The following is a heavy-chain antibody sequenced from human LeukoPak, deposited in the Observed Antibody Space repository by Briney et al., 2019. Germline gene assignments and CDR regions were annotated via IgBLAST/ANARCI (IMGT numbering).Heavy chain of an antibody. J-gene: IGHJ3*02. D-gene: IGHD2-2*01. CDR1: GYSFTSYW. CDR3: ARVDCSSTSCYENAFDI. V-gene: IGHV5-51*01. CDR2: IYPGDSDT. Sequence: GESLKISCKGSGYSFTSYWIGWVRQMPGKGLEWMGIIYPGDSDTRYSPSFQGQVTISADKSISTAYLQWSSLKASDTAMYYCARVDCSSTSCYENAFDIWGQGTMVTVSS.